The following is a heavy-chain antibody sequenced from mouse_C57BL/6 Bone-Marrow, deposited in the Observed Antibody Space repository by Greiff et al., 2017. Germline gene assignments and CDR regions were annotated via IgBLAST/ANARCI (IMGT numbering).Heavy chain of an antibody. V-gene: IGHV1-54*01. CDR2: INPGSGGT. J-gene: IGHJ4*01. Sequence: VQLQQSGAELVRPGTSVKVSCKASGYAFTNYLIEWVKQRPGQGLEWIGVINPGSGGTNYNEKFKGKATLTADKSSSTAYMQLSSRTAEYSAVYFCARERDYYGSRNAMDYWGQGTSVTVSS. CDR1: GYAFTNYL. D-gene: IGHD1-1*01. CDR3: ARERDYYGSRNAMDY.